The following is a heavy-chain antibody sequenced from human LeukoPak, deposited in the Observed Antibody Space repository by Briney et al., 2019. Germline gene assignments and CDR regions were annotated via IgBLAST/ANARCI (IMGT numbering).Heavy chain of an antibody. CDR3: AKDALDSSGYYLGEYFQH. CDR2: ISGSGGST. CDR1: GFTFSSYA. V-gene: IGHV3-23*01. D-gene: IGHD3-22*01. J-gene: IGHJ1*01. Sequence: PGGSLRLSCAASGFTFSSYAMSWVRQAPGKGLEWVSAISGSGGSTYYADSVKGRFTISRDNSKNTLYLQMNSLRAEVTAVYYCAKDALDSSGYYLGEYFQHWGQGTLVTVSS.